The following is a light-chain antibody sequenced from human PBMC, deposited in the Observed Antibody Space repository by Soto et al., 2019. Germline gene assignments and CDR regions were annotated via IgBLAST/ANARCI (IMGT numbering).Light chain of an antibody. CDR2: AAS. Sequence: DVQMTQSPSSLSAYVGDRVIITCRTSQSISNYLNWYQHKPGKAPKVLISAASNLQSGVPSRFSGSGSGTVFTLTISSLQPEDFATYFCQQSYTLSPLTFGGGTKVDIK. CDR3: QQSYTLSPLT. CDR1: QSISNY. V-gene: IGKV1-39*01. J-gene: IGKJ4*01.